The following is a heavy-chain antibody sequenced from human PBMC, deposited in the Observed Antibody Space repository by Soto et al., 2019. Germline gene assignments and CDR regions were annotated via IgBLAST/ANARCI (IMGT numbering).Heavy chain of an antibody. Sequence: GGSLRLSCAASGFTFSSYAMSWVRQAPGKGLEWVSAISGSGGSTYYADSVKGRFTISRDNSKNTLYLQMNSLRAEDTAVYYCAKDQSQLLFLDYFDYWGQGTLVTVSS. D-gene: IGHD2-2*01. V-gene: IGHV3-23*01. CDR1: GFTFSSYA. CDR2: ISGSGGST. J-gene: IGHJ4*02. CDR3: AKDQSQLLFLDYFDY.